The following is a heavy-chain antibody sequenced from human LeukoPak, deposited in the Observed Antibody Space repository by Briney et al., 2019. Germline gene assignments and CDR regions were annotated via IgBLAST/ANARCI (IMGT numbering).Heavy chain of an antibody. CDR2: IRSKANSYAT. V-gene: IGHV3-73*01. CDR1: GFTFSGSA. CDR3: TKPTTPYYYSGMDV. J-gene: IGHJ6*02. D-gene: IGHD1-14*01. Sequence: PGGSLKLSCAASGFTFSGSAMHWVRQASGKGLEWVGRIRSKANSYATAYAASVKGRFTISRDDSKNTAYLQMNSLKTEDTAVYSSTKPTTPYYYSGMDVCCQVTPVTVSS.